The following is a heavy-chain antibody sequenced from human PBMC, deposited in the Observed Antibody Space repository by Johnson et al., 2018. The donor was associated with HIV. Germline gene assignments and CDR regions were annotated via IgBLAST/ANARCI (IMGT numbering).Heavy chain of an antibody. CDR2: IRYDGSNK. CDR1: GFTFSSYG. CDR3: AQGGGSYYRGDAFDI. Sequence: VQLVESGGGLVQPGGSLRLSCAASGFTFSSYGMHWVRQAPGKGLEWVAFIRYDGSNKYYADSVKGRFTISRDNSKNTLYRQMNSLRAEDTAVYYCAQGGGSYYRGDAFDIWGQGTMVTVSS. V-gene: IGHV3-30*02. D-gene: IGHD1-26*01. J-gene: IGHJ3*02.